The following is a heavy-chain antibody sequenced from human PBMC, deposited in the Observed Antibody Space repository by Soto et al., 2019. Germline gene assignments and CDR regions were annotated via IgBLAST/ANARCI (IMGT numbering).Heavy chain of an antibody. V-gene: IGHV1-69*01. CDR2: IIPIFGTA. J-gene: IGHJ4*02. D-gene: IGHD7-27*01. CDR1: GGTFSSYA. CDR3: ARLPPGRRLGYFDY. Sequence: QVQLVQSGAGGKKPGSSVKVSGKASGGTFSSYAISWVRQAPGQGLEWMGGIIPIFGTANYAQKFQGRVTITADESTSTAYMELSSLRSEDTAVYYCARLPPGRRLGYFDYWGQGTLVTVSS.